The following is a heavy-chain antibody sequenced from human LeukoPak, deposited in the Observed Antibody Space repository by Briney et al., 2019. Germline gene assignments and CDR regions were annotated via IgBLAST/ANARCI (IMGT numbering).Heavy chain of an antibody. CDR1: GFTFSSYA. CDR2: IYTSGST. D-gene: IGHD2-15*01. CDR3: ARERYGSWFDP. V-gene: IGHV4-4*08. Sequence: PGGSLRLSCAASGFTFSSYAMSWVRQAPGKGLEWIGRIYTSGSTNYNPSLKSRVTISADTSKNQFSLKLGSVTAADTAVYYCARERYGSWFDPWGQGTLVTVSS. J-gene: IGHJ5*02.